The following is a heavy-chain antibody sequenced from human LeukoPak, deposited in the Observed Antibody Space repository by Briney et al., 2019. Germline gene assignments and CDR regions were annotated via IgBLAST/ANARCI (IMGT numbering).Heavy chain of an antibody. CDR2: VIPVLSTT. CDR3: ARDDGSATLGFDS. Sequence: SVKVSCKASGTTFSRSAIIWVRQAPGQGLEWMGGVIPVLSTTNYAQKFQDRVSITRDDSTSKAYMEVSSLRSVDTAVYYCARDDGSATLGFDSWGQGTLVTVSS. J-gene: IGHJ4*02. CDR1: GTTFSRSA. V-gene: IGHV1-69*05. D-gene: IGHD1-26*01.